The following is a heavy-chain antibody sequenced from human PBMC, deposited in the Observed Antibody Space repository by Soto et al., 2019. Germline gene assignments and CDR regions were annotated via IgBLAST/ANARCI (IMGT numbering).Heavy chain of an antibody. CDR3: AADRGYCSSTSCYLNWFDP. Sequence: QMQLVQSGPEVKKPGTSVKVSCKASGFTFTSSAVQWVRQARGQRLEWIGWIVVGSGNTNYAQKFQERVTITRDMSTSTAYMELSSLRSEDTAVYYCAADRGYCSSTSCYLNWFDPWGQGTLVTVSS. V-gene: IGHV1-58*01. CDR1: GFTFTSSA. CDR2: IVVGSGNT. J-gene: IGHJ5*02. D-gene: IGHD2-2*03.